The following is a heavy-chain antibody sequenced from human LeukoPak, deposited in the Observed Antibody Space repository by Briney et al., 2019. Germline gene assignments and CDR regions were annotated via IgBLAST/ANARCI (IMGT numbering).Heavy chain of an antibody. J-gene: IGHJ4*02. V-gene: IGHV1-18*01. D-gene: IGHD3-3*01. CDR2: ISTYNGNT. CDR1: GYTFNSYD. CDR3: ARVLRYDFWSAYYFDY. Sequence: GASVKVSCKASGYTFNSYDISWVRQAPGQGLEWMAWISTYNGNTNYALKVQGRATMTTDTSTSTAYMELRSLRSADTSVYYCARVLRYDFWSAYYFDYWGQGTLVTVSS.